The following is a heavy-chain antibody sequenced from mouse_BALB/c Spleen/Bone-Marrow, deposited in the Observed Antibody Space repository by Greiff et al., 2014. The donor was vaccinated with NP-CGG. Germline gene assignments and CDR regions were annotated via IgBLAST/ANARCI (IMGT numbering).Heavy chain of an antibody. Sequence: EVKLVESGPDLVKPSQSLSLTCTVTGYSITSGYSWHWIRQFPGNKLEWMDYIHYSGSTNYNPSLKSRISITRDTSKNQFFLQLNSVPTEDTATYYCAGREGNHAAWFAYWGQGTLVTVSA. CDR1: GYSITSGYS. J-gene: IGHJ3*01. CDR3: AGREGNHAAWFAY. V-gene: IGHV3-1*02. CDR2: IHYSGST. D-gene: IGHD2-1*01.